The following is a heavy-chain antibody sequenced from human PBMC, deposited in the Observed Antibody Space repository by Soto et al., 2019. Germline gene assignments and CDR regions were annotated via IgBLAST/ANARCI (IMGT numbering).Heavy chain of an antibody. CDR1: GFTFSSYA. D-gene: IGHD3-22*01. CDR2: ISYDGSNK. V-gene: IGHV3-30-3*01. CDR3: ARTSITMIVVVKYYFDY. Sequence: QVQLVESGGGVVQPGRSLRLSCAASGFTFSSYAMHWVRQAPGKGLEWVAVISYDGSNKYYADSVKGRFTISRDNSKNTLYLQMNSLRAEDTAVYYCARTSITMIVVVKYYFDYWGQGTLVTVSS. J-gene: IGHJ4*02.